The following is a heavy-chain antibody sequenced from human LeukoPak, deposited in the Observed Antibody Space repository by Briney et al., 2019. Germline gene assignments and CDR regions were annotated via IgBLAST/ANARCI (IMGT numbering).Heavy chain of an antibody. CDR2: INSDGSST. D-gene: IGHD6-19*01. V-gene: IGHV3-74*01. CDR1: GFTFSSYW. J-gene: IGHJ4*02. CDR3: ARDIAVAGPG. Sequence: GGSLRLSCAASGFTFSSYWMHWVRQAPGKGLVWVSRINSDGSSTSYADSVKGRFTISRDNAKNSVFLQMNSLRDEDTAVYYCARDIAVAGPGWGQGTLVTVSS.